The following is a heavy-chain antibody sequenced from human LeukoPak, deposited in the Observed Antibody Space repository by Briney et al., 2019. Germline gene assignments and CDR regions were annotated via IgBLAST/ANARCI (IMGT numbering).Heavy chain of an antibody. CDR3: ARLAGDYDILTGYPMDYYYYYMDV. CDR1: GYTLIELS. Sequence: ASVKVSCKVSGYTLIELSMHWVRQAPGKGLEWMGGFDPEDGETIYAQKLQGRVTMTTDTSTSTAYMELRSLRSDDTAVYYCARLAGDYDILTGYPMDYYYYYMDVWGKGTTVTVSS. D-gene: IGHD3-9*01. J-gene: IGHJ6*03. V-gene: IGHV1-24*01. CDR2: FDPEDGET.